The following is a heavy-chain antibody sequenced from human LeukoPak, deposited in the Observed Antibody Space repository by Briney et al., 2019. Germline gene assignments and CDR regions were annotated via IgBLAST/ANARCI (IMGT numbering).Heavy chain of an antibody. D-gene: IGHD7-27*01. V-gene: IGHV3-53*01. Sequence: GGSLRLSCAASGFTVSTTYMSWVRQAPGKGLEWVSLIYVDGRTYYADSVKGRFTISRDNSKNTLYLQVNSLRAEDTAVYYCARGPPNWGYDYWGPGTLVTVSS. CDR1: GFTVSTTY. CDR3: ARGPPNWGYDY. J-gene: IGHJ4*02. CDR2: IYVDGRT.